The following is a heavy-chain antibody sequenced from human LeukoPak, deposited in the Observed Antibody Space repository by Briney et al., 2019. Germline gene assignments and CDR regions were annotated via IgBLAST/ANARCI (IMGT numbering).Heavy chain of an antibody. CDR3: ARDQRGRSRHYYYGMDV. Sequence: PGGSLILSCAASGFTVSSNYMSWVRQAPGKGLEWVSVIYSGGSTYYADSVKGRFTISRDNSKNTLYLQMNSLRAEDTAVYYCARDQRGRSRHYYYGMDVWGQGTTVTVSS. J-gene: IGHJ6*02. D-gene: IGHD3-10*01. V-gene: IGHV3-53*01. CDR1: GFTVSSNY. CDR2: IYSGGST.